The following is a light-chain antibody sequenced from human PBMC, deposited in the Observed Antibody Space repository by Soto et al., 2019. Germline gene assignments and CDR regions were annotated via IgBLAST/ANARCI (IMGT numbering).Light chain of an antibody. Sequence: QSALTQPASVSGSPGQSITISCTGTSSDVGAYNFVSWYQQHPGKAPKLMIYDVSNRPSGVSNRFSGSKSVNTASLTISGLQAEDEADYYCSSYAGTTWVFGGGTKLTVL. CDR1: SSDVGAYNF. V-gene: IGLV2-14*01. J-gene: IGLJ3*02. CDR3: SSYAGTTWV. CDR2: DVS.